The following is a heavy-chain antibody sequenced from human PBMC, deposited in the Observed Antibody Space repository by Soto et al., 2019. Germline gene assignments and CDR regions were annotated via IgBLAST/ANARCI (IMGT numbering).Heavy chain of an antibody. CDR2: ISKDGLDR. D-gene: IGHD6-19*01. CDR3: ASPREGQWLVFDH. V-gene: IGHV3-30*19. J-gene: IGHJ4*02. CDR1: GFTLSSFG. Sequence: GSLSLSCVASGFTLSSFGMHWVRQSPGEGLAWVASISKDGLDRYYSESVKGRFTISRDDSKNTVFLQMNRLKVEDTAAYFWASPREGQWLVFDHWGQRTLVTVSS.